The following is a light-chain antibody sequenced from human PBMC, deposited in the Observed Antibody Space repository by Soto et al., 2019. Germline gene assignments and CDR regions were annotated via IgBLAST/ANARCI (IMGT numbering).Light chain of an antibody. CDR1: SSNIGSNT. J-gene: IGLJ1*01. CDR2: SND. Sequence: QSVLTQPPSASGTPAQRVIISSSGSSSNIGSNTVRWYQQFPGTAPNLLIYSNDQRPSVVPDRFSGSKSGTSASMAISGLHSEEEADYYCAAWDGSLNGPYVSGNGTKVTVL. V-gene: IGLV1-44*01. CDR3: AAWDGSLNGPYV.